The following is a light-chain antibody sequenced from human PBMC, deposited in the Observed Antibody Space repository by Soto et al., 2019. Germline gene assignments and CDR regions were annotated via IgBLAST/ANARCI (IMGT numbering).Light chain of an antibody. V-gene: IGLV1-47*02. J-gene: IGLJ1*01. CDR2: YNN. CDR3: AAWDASLRACV. CDR1: DSNIGSNS. Sequence: QSVLTQPPSASGTAGQVVTISCSGGDSNIGSNSVYWYQHLPRMAPKLLIYYNNQRPSGVPDRFSGSRSGTSASLAIVGLRSEDEAVYYGAAWDASLRACVFGNGTKLTVL.